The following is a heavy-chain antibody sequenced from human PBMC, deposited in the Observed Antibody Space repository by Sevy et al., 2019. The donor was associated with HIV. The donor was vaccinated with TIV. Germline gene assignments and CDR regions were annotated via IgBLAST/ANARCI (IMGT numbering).Heavy chain of an antibody. CDR1: GGTISRDG. V-gene: IGHV1-69*13. D-gene: IGHD7-27*01. Sequence: ASVKVSCKASGGTISRDGISWVRQAPGQGLEWMGGIIPIFGTPNYAQKFQGRVTITADESASTAYMELSSLRSEDTALYYCAREGGVATTGDHDAFDIWGHGTLVTVSS. CDR2: IIPIFGTP. CDR3: AREGGVATTGDHDAFDI. J-gene: IGHJ3*02.